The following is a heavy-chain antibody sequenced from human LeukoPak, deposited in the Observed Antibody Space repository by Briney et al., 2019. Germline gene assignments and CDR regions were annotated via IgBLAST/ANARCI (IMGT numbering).Heavy chain of an antibody. J-gene: IGHJ4*02. D-gene: IGHD4-11*01. CDR2: ISYDGSNK. V-gene: IGHV3-30*04. CDR1: GFTFSSYA. Sequence: PGGSLRLSCAASGFTFSSYAMHWVRQAPGKGLEWVAVISYDGSNKYYADSVKGRFTISRDNSKNTLYLQMNSLRAEDTAVYYCARVPSYSNHIDYWGQGTLVTVSS. CDR3: ARVPSYSNHIDY.